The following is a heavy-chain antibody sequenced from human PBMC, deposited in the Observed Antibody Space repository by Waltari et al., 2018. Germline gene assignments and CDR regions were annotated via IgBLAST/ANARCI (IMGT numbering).Heavy chain of an antibody. V-gene: IGHV4-34*01. D-gene: IGHD3-10*01. CDR2: INHSGST. Sequence: QVQLQQWGAGLLKPSETLSLPCAVYGGSFSGSYWSCIRQPPGKGLEWIGEINHSGSTNYNPSLKSRVTISVDTSKNQFSLKLSSVTAADTAVYYCASHDRGFDYWGQGTLVTVSS. CDR1: GGSFSGSY. J-gene: IGHJ4*02. CDR3: ASHDRGFDY.